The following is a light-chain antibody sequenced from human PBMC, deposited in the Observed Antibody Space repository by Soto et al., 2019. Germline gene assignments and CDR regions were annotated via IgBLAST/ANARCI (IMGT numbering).Light chain of an antibody. V-gene: IGKV3-15*01. CDR3: QQYNNWPRT. Sequence: EIVMTQSPATLSESPGERATLSCRASQSVSSNLAWYQQKPGQAPRLLIYGASTRATGIPARFSGSGSGTEFTLTISSLRSEDFAVYYCQQYNNWPRTFGQGTKLEIK. CDR1: QSVSSN. CDR2: GAS. J-gene: IGKJ2*01.